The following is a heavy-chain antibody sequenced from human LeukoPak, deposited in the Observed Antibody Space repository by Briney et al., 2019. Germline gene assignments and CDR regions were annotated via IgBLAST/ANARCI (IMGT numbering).Heavy chain of an antibody. CDR1: GYTFTAYY. CDR3: ARESLPGTKELGS. J-gene: IGHJ5*02. CDR2: INSINGDT. D-gene: IGHD1-26*01. V-gene: IGHV1-2*02. Sequence: GASMNFSCKASGYTFTAYYLHWVRQAPGQGLEWLGWINSINGDTGHAQKFQGRVTMTRDTSITTVYIDLNRLRSDDTAVYYCARESLPGTKELGSWGQGTLVTVVS.